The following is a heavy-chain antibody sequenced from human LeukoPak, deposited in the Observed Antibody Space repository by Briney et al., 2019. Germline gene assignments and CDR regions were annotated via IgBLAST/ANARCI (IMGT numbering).Heavy chain of an antibody. D-gene: IGHD6-13*01. CDR1: GFTFSSYA. CDR2: ISGSGGST. J-gene: IGHJ6*02. V-gene: IGHV3-23*01. CDR3: ARDARIAAAIGGLDV. Sequence: GGSLRLSCAASGFTFSSYAMSWVRQAPGKGLEWVSAISGSGGSTYYADSVKGRFTISRDNAKNSLYLQMNSLRAEDTAVYYCARDARIAAAIGGLDVWGQGTTVTVSS.